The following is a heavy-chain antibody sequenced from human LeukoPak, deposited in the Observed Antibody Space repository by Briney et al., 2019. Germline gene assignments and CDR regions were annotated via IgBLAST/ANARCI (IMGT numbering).Heavy chain of an antibody. D-gene: IGHD2-15*01. CDR2: IYSGGNT. CDR1: GFTFSDYY. J-gene: IGHJ4*02. V-gene: IGHV3-53*01. Sequence: GGSLRLSCAASGFTFSDYYMSWIRQVPGKGLEWVSFIYSGGNTHYSDSVKGRFTISRDNSKNTLYLQMNSLRAEDTAIYYCARRAGEYSHPYDYWGQGTLVTVSS. CDR3: ARRAGEYSHPYDY.